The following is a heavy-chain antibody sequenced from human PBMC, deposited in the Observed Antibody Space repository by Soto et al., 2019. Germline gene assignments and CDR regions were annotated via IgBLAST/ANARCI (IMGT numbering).Heavy chain of an antibody. CDR3: ARPYDYIWGSYRLGSDAFDI. D-gene: IGHD3-16*02. J-gene: IGHJ3*02. Sequence: GGSLRLSCAASGFTFSDYYMSWIRQAPGKGLEWVSYISSSGSTIYYADSVKGRFTISRDNAKNSLYLQMNSLRAEDTAVYYCARPYDYIWGSYRLGSDAFDIWGQGTMVTVSS. V-gene: IGHV3-11*01. CDR2: ISSSGSTI. CDR1: GFTFSDYY.